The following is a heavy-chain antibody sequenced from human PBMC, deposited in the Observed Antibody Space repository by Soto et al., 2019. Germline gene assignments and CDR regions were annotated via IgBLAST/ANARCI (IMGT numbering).Heavy chain of an antibody. J-gene: IGHJ6*02. Sequence: PGESLKISCKGFGYSLTNFWINWVRQMPGKGLEWMGRIDPSDSQTNYSPSFQGHVTISVDRSSSTAYLQWSSLRATDTAMYYCARHLEGYDNPVWGQGTTVTVSS. CDR2: IDPSDSQT. D-gene: IGHD3-22*01. V-gene: IGHV5-10-1*01. CDR1: GYSLTNFW. CDR3: ARHLEGYDNPV.